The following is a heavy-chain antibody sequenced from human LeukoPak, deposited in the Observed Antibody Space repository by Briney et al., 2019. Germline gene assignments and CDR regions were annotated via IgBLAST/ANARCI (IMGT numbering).Heavy chain of an antibody. V-gene: IGHV3-30-3*01. Sequence: GGSLRLSCAASGFTFSSYAMHWVRQAPGKGLEWVAVISYDGSNKYYADSVKGRFTISRDNSKNTLYLQMNSLRAEDTAVYYCARDREMATIWRIWYYFDYWGQGALVTVSS. CDR3: ARDREMATIWRIWYYFDY. CDR2: ISYDGSNK. J-gene: IGHJ4*02. D-gene: IGHD5-24*01. CDR1: GFTFSSYA.